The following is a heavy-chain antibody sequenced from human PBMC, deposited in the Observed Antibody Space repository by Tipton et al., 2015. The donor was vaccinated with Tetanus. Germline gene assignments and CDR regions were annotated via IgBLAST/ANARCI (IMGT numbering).Heavy chain of an antibody. D-gene: IGHD6-13*01. CDR1: GDSVSGYY. CDR3: AGVTAQRTELYFDH. J-gene: IGHJ4*02. V-gene: IGHV4-59*02. Sequence: TLSLTCTVSGDSVSGYYWSWIRQPLGKGLEWIGYVYYTGSTNHNPSLKSRVTISMDRSKNQISLQLTSVTAADTAVYFCAGVTAQRTELYFDHWGQGTLVTVSS. CDR2: VYYTGST.